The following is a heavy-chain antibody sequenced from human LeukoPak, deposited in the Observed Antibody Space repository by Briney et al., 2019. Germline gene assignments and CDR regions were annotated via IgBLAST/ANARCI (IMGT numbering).Heavy chain of an antibody. Sequence: PSETLSLTCAVYGGSFSGYYWSWIRQPPGKGLEWIGEINHSGSTNYNPSLKSRVTISVDTSKNQFSLKLSSVTAADTAVYYCARGPYCSGGSCYSADFDYWGQGTLVTVS. V-gene: IGHV4-34*01. CDR1: GGSFSGYY. CDR3: ARGPYCSGGSCYSADFDY. D-gene: IGHD2-15*01. CDR2: INHSGST. J-gene: IGHJ4*02.